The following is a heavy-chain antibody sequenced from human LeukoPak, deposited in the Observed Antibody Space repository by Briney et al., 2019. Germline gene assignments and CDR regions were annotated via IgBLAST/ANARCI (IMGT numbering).Heavy chain of an antibody. CDR3: ARQGQQLVHFNWFDP. V-gene: IGHV5-51*01. CDR2: IYPGDSDT. D-gene: IGHD6-13*01. Sequence: GESLKISCKGSGYSFTSYWIGWVRQMPGKGLEWMGIIYPGDSDTRYSPSFQDQVTISADKSISTAYLQWSSLKASDTAMYYCARQGQQLVHFNWFDPWGQGTLVTVSS. CDR1: GYSFTSYW. J-gene: IGHJ5*02.